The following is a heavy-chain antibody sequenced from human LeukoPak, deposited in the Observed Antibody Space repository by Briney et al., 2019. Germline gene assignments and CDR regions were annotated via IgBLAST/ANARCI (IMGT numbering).Heavy chain of an antibody. CDR2: ISSDGSIT. J-gene: IGHJ6*02. CDR3: ARDMRPDYGMDV. CDR1: GFTFNIYW. V-gene: IGHV3-74*01. D-gene: IGHD3-16*01. Sequence: GGSLRLSCAASGFTFNIYWMHWVRQAPGKGLVWVSLISSDGSITSYADSVKGRFTISRDNAKNTVYLQMNSLRVEDTAVYYCARDMRPDYGMDVWGQGTTVTVSS.